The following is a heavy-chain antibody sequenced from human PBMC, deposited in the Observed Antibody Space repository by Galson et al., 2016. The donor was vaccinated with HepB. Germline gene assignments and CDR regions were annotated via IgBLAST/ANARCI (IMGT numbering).Heavy chain of an antibody. J-gene: IGHJ5*02. CDR1: SDSVKSDY. V-gene: IGHV4-59*02. CDR2: FFYSGTTT. Sequence: SETLSLTCTVSSDSVKSDYWSWIRQPPGKGLEWIGYFFYSGTTTTYNPSLEGRATISVDPSKHQIFLELTSVTAADTAVDYCARKHRRGRYYGGVSAFFDPWGQGVLVAVAS. D-gene: IGHD3-10*01. CDR3: ARKHRRGRYYGGVSAFFDP.